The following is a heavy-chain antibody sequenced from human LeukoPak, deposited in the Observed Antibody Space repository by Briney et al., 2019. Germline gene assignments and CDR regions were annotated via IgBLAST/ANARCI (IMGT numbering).Heavy chain of an antibody. CDR1: GYTFTIYG. CDR2: ISAYNGNT. Sequence: ASVSVSYRASGYTFTIYGMRWVRQAPGQGLEGVGWISAYNGNTNYAQKLQRRVTMTTDTSTSTAYMELRSLRSDDTAVYYCARDPLTIFGVVMGYMDVWGKGTTVTVSS. J-gene: IGHJ6*03. D-gene: IGHD3-3*01. V-gene: IGHV1-18*01. CDR3: ARDPLTIFGVVMGYMDV.